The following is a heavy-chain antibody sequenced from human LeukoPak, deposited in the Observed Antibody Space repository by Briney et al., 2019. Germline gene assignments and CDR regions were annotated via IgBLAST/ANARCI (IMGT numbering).Heavy chain of an antibody. CDR3: ARVMRSGSPFDY. CDR1: GFTFTDYY. D-gene: IGHD1-26*01. Sequence: PGGSLRLSCAASGFTFTDYYMSWVRQAPGKGLEWVSYISKDGNTRNHADSVKGRFTMSRDNAKNSLYLQMNSLRAEDTAVYYCARVMRSGSPFDYWGQGTLVTVSS. J-gene: IGHJ4*01. V-gene: IGHV3-11*01. CDR2: ISKDGNTR.